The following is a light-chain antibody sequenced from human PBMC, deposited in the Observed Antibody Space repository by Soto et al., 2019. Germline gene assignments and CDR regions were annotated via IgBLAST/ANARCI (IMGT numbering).Light chain of an antibody. CDR3: QQRSNWPPWP. CDR1: QSVSSY. V-gene: IGKV3-11*01. J-gene: IGKJ1*01. CDR2: DAS. Sequence: EIVLTQSPATLSLSPGERATLSCRASQSVSSYLAWYQQKPGQAPRLLIYDASNRATGIPARFSGSGSGTDFTLTLSSLEPEDFAVYYCQQRSNWPPWPFGQGTKVEIK.